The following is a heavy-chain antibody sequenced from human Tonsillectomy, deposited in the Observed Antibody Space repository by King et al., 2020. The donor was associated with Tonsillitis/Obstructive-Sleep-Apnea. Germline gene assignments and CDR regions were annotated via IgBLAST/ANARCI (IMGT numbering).Heavy chain of an antibody. D-gene: IGHD3-16*01. J-gene: IGHJ4*02. V-gene: IGHV3-53*01. CDR1: GFTVISNY. Sequence: VQLVESGGGMIQPGGSLRLSCAASGFTVISNYMSWVRQAPGKGLEWFSGSYSGVSTYYADSVKGRFTISRDNSKNTLYLQMNSLRAEATAVYYCARAGGSEYRIWGQGTLVTVSS. CDR3: ARAGGSEYRI. CDR2: SYSGVST.